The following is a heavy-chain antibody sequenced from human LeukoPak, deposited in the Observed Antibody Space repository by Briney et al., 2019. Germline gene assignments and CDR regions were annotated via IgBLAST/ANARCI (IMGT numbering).Heavy chain of an antibody. J-gene: IGHJ4*02. CDR2: IYFSGST. CDR3: ARDYYGGNPGYYFDH. CDR1: GGSISSGGYY. D-gene: IGHD4-23*01. Sequence: LQTLSLTCTVSGGSISSGGYYWSWIRQHPGKGLEWIGCIYFSGSTYYNPSLKSRVTISVDTSKNQFSLQLSSVTAADTAVYYCARDYYGGNPGYYFDHWGQGTLVTVSS. V-gene: IGHV4-31*03.